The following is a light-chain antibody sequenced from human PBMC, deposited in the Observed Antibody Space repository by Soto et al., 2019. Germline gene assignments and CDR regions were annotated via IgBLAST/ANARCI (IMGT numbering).Light chain of an antibody. CDR2: ENN. J-gene: IGLJ2*01. Sequence: QAVVTQPPSVSGAPGQRVTISCTGSSSNIGAGHGVQWYQQPPGTAPKLLIYENNFRPSGVPVRFSGSKSGASASLAITGLQAEDEGDYYCQSYDNDLSVVFGGGTKVTVL. CDR3: QSYDNDLSVV. V-gene: IGLV1-40*03. CDR1: SSNIGAGHG.